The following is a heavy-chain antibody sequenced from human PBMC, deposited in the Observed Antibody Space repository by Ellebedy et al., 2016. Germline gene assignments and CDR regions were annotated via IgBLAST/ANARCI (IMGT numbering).Heavy chain of an antibody. Sequence: SETLSLTXSVSGDSISRYYWSWIRQPPGKRLEWIGYVYSRGSTKFNPSLKSRVSMSLDTSKNQFSLTLTSVTAADTAIYYCARSITIFEVVNWGQGTLVTVPS. CDR1: GDSISRYY. CDR3: ARSITIFEVVN. J-gene: IGHJ4*02. CDR2: VYSRGST. D-gene: IGHD3-3*01. V-gene: IGHV4-59*01.